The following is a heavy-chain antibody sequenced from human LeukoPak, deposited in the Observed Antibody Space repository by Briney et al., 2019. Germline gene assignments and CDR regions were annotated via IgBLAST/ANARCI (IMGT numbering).Heavy chain of an antibody. D-gene: IGHD2-15*01. J-gene: IGHJ2*01. Sequence: GGSLRLSCAASGFTLSSYDLHWVRHDTGKGLEWVSSIGTIDNTYYSDSVKGRFTISRENAKNSFYLQMDNLRAEDTAAYYCARVYLSGGRVAPLHFDLWGRGTLVTVSS. CDR1: GFTLSSYD. CDR3: ARVYLSGGRVAPLHFDL. CDR2: IGTIDNT. V-gene: IGHV3-13*01.